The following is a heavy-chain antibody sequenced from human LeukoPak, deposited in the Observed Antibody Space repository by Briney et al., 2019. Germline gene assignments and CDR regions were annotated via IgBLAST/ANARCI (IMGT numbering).Heavy chain of an antibody. D-gene: IGHD4-23*01. Sequence: GRSLRLSCAASGGTFSSYAMHWVRQAPGKGLEWVAVISYDGSNKYYADSVKGRFTISRDNSKNTLYLQMNSLRAEDTAVYYCAREMTWTVASDAFDIWGQGTMVTVSS. V-gene: IGHV3-30-3*01. J-gene: IGHJ3*02. CDR2: ISYDGSNK. CDR1: GGTFSSYA. CDR3: AREMTWTVASDAFDI.